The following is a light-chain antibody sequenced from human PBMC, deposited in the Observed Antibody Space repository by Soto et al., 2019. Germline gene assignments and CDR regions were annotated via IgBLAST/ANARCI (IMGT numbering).Light chain of an antibody. CDR1: QSISTSY. J-gene: IGKJ3*01. V-gene: IGKV3-20*01. CDR3: QKYAGSPLT. Sequence: EVVLTQSPGTLSLSPGERATLSCTASQSISTSYLAWYQQRPGQAPRLLIYEASSRATEISDRFSGAGSGTDFTRTISRLEPEDVAAYYCQKYAGSPLTFGPGTKVEI. CDR2: EAS.